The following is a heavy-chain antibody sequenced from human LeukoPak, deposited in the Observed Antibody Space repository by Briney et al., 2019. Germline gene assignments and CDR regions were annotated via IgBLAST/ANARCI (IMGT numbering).Heavy chain of an antibody. V-gene: IGHV3-30*02. CDR3: AKDSAVYFDY. J-gene: IGHJ4*02. CDR1: GFTFSSYS. Sequence: GGSLRLSCAASGFTFSSYSMNWVRQAPGKGLEWVAFIRYDGSNKYYADSVKGRFTISRDNSKNTLYLQMNSLRAEDTAVYYCAKDSAVYFDYWGQGTLVTVSS. CDR2: IRYDGSNK.